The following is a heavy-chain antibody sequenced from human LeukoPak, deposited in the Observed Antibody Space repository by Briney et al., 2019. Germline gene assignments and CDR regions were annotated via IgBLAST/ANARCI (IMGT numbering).Heavy chain of an antibody. V-gene: IGHV1-2*02. J-gene: IGHJ3*01. Sequence: ASMKVSCKASGYIFTDFYMNWVRQAPGQGLEWMGWFNPDTGDTNYAQKFQGRVTMTRDTSISTAYMELSRLKYDDTAMYYCSIYEVWGQGTMVTISS. CDR2: FNPDTGDT. CDR1: GYIFTDFY. D-gene: IGHD3-3*01. CDR3: SIYEV.